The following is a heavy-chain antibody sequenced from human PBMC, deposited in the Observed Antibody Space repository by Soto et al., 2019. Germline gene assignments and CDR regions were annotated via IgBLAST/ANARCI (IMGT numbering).Heavy chain of an antibody. D-gene: IGHD6-13*01. CDR1: GGSISSGDYY. J-gene: IGHJ5*02. CDR2: IYYSGST. Sequence: KPSETLSLTCTVSGGSISSGDYYWSWIRQPPGKGLEWIGYIYYSGSTYYNPSLKSRVTISVDTSKNQFSLKLSSVTAADTAVYYCARDHSVAAAGGWFDPWGQGTLVTVSS. V-gene: IGHV4-30-4*01. CDR3: ARDHSVAAAGGWFDP.